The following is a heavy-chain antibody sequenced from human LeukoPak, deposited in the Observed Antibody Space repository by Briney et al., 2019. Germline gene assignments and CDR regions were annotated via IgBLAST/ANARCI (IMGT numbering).Heavy chain of an antibody. CDR1: GGSISSSSYY. CDR3: AREIAVAGTFTDYYYGMDV. Sequence: SETLSLTCTVSGGSISSSSYYWGWIRQPPGKGLGWIGSIYYSGSTYYNPSLKSRVTISVDTSKNQFSLKLSSVTAADTAVYYCAREIAVAGTFTDYYYGMDVWGQGTTVTVSS. V-gene: IGHV4-39*01. D-gene: IGHD6-19*01. J-gene: IGHJ6*02. CDR2: IYYSGST.